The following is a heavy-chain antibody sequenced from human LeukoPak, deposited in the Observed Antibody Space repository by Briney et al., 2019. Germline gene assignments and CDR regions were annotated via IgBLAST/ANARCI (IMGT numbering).Heavy chain of an antibody. CDR1: GFTFSSYW. J-gene: IGHJ4*02. Sequence: GGSLRLSCAATGFTFSSYWMSWVRQAPGKGLEWVANIKQDESEKYYVDSVKGRFTISRDNAKNSLYLQMNSLRAEDTAMYYCARAPIVVVPTRRPTYLDFCGQGALVTVSS. D-gene: IGHD2-2*01. CDR2: IKQDESEK. CDR3: ARAPIVVVPTRRPTYLDF. V-gene: IGHV3-7*01.